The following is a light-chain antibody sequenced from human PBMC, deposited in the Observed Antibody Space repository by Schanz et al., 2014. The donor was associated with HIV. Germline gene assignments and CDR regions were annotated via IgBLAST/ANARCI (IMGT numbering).Light chain of an antibody. J-gene: IGKJ1*01. Sequence: EIVLTQSPATLSVSPGERATLSCRSSQSVGSNLAWYQQTPGQAPRLLIYGASTRATGIPARFSGSGSGTEFTLTISRLEPEDFAVYYCQQYGSSRTFGQGTKVEI. V-gene: IGKV3-15*01. CDR2: GAS. CDR3: QQYGSSRT. CDR1: QSVGSN.